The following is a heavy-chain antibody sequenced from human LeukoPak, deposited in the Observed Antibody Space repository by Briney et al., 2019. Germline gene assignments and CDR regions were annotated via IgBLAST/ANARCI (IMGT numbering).Heavy chain of an antibody. V-gene: IGHV3-33*01. D-gene: IGHD4-11*01. CDR2: IWYDGSNK. J-gene: IGHJ6*03. CDR1: GFTFSTYG. CDR3: ASRSTVTTGTYYMDV. Sequence: PGRSLRLSCAASGFTFSTYGMHWVRQAPGKGLEWAAVIWYDGSNKYYADSVKGRFTISRDNSKNTLYLQMNSLRAEDTAVYYCASRSTVTTGTYYMDVWGKGTTVTVSS.